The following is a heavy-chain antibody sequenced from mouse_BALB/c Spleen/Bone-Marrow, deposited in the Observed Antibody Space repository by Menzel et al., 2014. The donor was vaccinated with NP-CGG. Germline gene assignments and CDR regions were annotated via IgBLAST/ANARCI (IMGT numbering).Heavy chain of an antibody. CDR1: GFTLSSYA. D-gene: IGHD2-4*01. Sequence: EVQVVESGGGLVKPGGSPKLSCAASGFTLSSYAMSWVRQTPEKRLEWVATISSGGSYTYYPDSVKGRFTISRDNAKNTLYLQMSSLRSEDTAMYYCARHGITRLLDYWGQGTTLTVSS. CDR3: ARHGITRLLDY. V-gene: IGHV5-9-3*01. J-gene: IGHJ2*01. CDR2: ISSGGSYT.